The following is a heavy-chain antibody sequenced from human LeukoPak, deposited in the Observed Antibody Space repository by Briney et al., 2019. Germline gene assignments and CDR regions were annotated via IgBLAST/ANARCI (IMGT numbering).Heavy chain of an antibody. Sequence: GASVKVSCKASGYTFTSYGISWVRQAPGQGLEWMGWISAYNGNTNYAQELQGRVTMTTDTSTSTAYMELRSLRSDDTDVYYCAREGSSSWYPIYYYYGMDVWGQGTTVTVSS. CDR1: GYTFTSYG. D-gene: IGHD6-13*01. CDR3: AREGSSSWYPIYYYYGMDV. CDR2: ISAYNGNT. J-gene: IGHJ6*02. V-gene: IGHV1-18*01.